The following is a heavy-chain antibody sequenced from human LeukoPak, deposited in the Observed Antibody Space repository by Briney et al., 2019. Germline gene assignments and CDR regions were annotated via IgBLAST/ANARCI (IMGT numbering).Heavy chain of an antibody. CDR1: XXTXSDNY. CDR2: VYSGDNT. CDR3: ARDREPGTSASRFDY. V-gene: IGHV3-53*01. D-gene: IGHD2-8*02. J-gene: IGHJ4*02. Sequence: LRLSXXASXXTXSDNYMSWVRQAPGKGLEWVSVVYSGDNTYYADSVKGRFTISRDNSKNTLYLQMNSLRAEDTAVYYCARDREPGTSASRFDYWGQGTLVTVSS.